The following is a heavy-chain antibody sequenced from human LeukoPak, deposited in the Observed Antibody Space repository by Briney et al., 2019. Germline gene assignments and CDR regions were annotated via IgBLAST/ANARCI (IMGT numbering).Heavy chain of an antibody. V-gene: IGHV3-30-3*01. CDR3: ARDPKGGFSYGWGAFDI. Sequence: GRSLRLSCAASGFTFSSYAMHWVRQAPGKGLEWVALISYDGNNKYYADSVKGRFIISRDNSKNTLYLQMNSLRAEDTAVYYGARDPKGGFSYGWGAFDIWGQGTMVTISS. D-gene: IGHD5-18*01. CDR2: ISYDGNNK. CDR1: GFTFSSYA. J-gene: IGHJ3*02.